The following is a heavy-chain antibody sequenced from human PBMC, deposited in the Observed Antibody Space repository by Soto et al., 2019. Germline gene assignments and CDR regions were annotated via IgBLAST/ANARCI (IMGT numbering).Heavy chain of an antibody. CDR3: AKDFSPLLRLGELSFDY. Sequence: SCKASGGTFSSYGMHWLRQAPGKGLEWVAVISYDGSNKYYADSVKGRFTISRDNSKNTLYLQMNSLRAEDTAVYYCAKDFSPLLRLGELSFDYWGQGTLVTVS. CDR2: ISYDGSNK. D-gene: IGHD3-16*02. J-gene: IGHJ4*02. V-gene: IGHV3-30*18. CDR1: GGTFSSYG.